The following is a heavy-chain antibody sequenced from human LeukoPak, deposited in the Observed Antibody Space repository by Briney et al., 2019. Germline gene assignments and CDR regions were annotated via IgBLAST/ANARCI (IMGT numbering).Heavy chain of an antibody. CDR3: ARAGITIFGVVIWNDAFDI. J-gene: IGHJ3*02. CDR1: GGSLIGFH. V-gene: IGHV4-34*01. D-gene: IGHD3-3*01. Sequence: SETLSLTCAVYGGSLIGFHWNWIRQPPGKGLEWIGDINHSGSTNYNPSLKSRVTISVDTSKNQFSLKLSSVTAADTAVYYCARAGITIFGVVIWNDAFDIWGQGTIVTVSS. CDR2: INHSGST.